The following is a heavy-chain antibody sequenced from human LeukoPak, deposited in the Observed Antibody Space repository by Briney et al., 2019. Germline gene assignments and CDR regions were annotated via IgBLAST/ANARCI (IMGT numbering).Heavy chain of an antibody. CDR2: ISGSGGST. V-gene: IGHV3-23*01. J-gene: IGHJ4*02. CDR3: AKVSSSLHIDY. Sequence: PGGSLRLSCAASGFTFSTHAMSWVRQAPGKGLEWVSGISGSGGSTYYADSVKGRFTISRDNFKNTLYLQMTSLRVEDTAVYYCAKVSSSLHIDYWGQGTLVTVSS. CDR1: GFTFSTHA. D-gene: IGHD6-13*01.